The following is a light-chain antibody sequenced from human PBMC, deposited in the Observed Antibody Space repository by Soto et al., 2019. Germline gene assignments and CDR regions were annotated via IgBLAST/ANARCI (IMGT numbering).Light chain of an antibody. Sequence: IVLTQSPGTLSLSPGERATISCRASQSISHNYLAWYQHEPGQAPRLLIHGVSIRATGIPDRFSGSGSGTNFTLSISRLEPEDFAVYYCQLYSGSPWTFGQGTKVEIK. V-gene: IGKV3-20*01. J-gene: IGKJ1*01. CDR3: QLYSGSPWT. CDR1: QSISHNY. CDR2: GVS.